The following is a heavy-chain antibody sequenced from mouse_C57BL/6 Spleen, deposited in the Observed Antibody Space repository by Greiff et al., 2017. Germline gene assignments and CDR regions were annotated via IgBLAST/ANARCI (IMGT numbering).Heavy chain of an antibody. CDR2: IYPGSGST. J-gene: IGHJ4*01. CDR3: ASRYDYDEGGAMDY. Sequence: QVQLQQPGAELVKPGASVKMSCKASGYTFTSYWITWVKQRPGQGLEWIGDIYPGSGSTNYNEKFKSKATLTVDTSSSTAYMQLSSLTSEDSAVYYCASRYDYDEGGAMDYWGQGTSVTVSS. V-gene: IGHV1-55*01. CDR1: GYTFTSYW. D-gene: IGHD2-4*01.